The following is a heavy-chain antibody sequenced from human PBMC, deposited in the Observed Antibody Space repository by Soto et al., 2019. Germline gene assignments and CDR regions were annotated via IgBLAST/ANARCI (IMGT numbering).Heavy chain of an antibody. CDR3: AKDLGSSWTFDY. CDR1: GFTFSSYG. Sequence: QVQLVESGGGVVQPGRSLRLSCAASGFTFSSYGIHWVRQAPGKGLEWVAVISYDGSNKYYADSVKGRFTISRDNSKNTLYLQMNSLRAEDTAVYYCAKDLGSSWTFDYWGQGTLVTVSS. D-gene: IGHD6-13*01. V-gene: IGHV3-30*18. CDR2: ISYDGSNK. J-gene: IGHJ4*02.